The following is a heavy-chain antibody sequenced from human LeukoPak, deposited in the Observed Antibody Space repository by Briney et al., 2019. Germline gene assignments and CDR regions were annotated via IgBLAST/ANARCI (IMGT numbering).Heavy chain of an antibody. J-gene: IGHJ4*02. CDR1: GFTFSSYS. D-gene: IGHD2-2*01. CDR2: ISSSSSHI. V-gene: IGHV3-21*01. Sequence: GGSLRLSCAASGFTFSSYSMNWVRQAPGKGLEWVSSISSSSSHIAYADSVKGRFTISRDNAKNALYLQVNSLRAEDTAVYYCARGVVPAAFDNWGQGTLVTVSS. CDR3: ARGVVPAAFDN.